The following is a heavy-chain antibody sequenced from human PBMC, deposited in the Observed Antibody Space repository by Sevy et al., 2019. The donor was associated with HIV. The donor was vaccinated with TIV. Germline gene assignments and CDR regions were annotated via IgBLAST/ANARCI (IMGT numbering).Heavy chain of an antibody. J-gene: IGHJ3*02. CDR3: AKTLYFGSSGDAFDI. CDR1: GGSISTYY. Sequence: SETLSLTCTISGGSISTYYWSWIRQPPGKGLEWIGYIYYSGSINYNPSLRSRVTISVDTSKNQFSLKLRSVATADTAMYYCAKTLYFGSSGDAFDIWGQGTMVTVSS. CDR2: IYYSGSI. D-gene: IGHD3-10*01. V-gene: IGHV4-59*01.